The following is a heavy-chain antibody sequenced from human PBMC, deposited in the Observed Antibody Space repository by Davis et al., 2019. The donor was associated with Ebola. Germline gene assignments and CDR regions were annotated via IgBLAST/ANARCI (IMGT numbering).Heavy chain of an antibody. CDR3: ARVVGYCSGGNCYSGGFDY. Sequence: GESLKISCAASGFTFSSYWMSWVRQAPGKGLEWVANIKQDGSEKYYVDSVKGRFTISRDNAKNSLYLQMNSLRAEDTAVYYWARVVGYCSGGNCYSGGFDYWGQGTLVTVSS. D-gene: IGHD2-15*01. CDR2: IKQDGSEK. J-gene: IGHJ4*02. CDR1: GFTFSSYW. V-gene: IGHV3-7*01.